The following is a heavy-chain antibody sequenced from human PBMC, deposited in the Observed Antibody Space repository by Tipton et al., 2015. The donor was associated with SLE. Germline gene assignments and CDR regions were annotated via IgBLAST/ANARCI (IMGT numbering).Heavy chain of an antibody. CDR3: AKERGYYDSSGYYNY. V-gene: IGHV3-30*02. D-gene: IGHD3-22*01. J-gene: IGHJ4*02. CDR2: IRYEGSNK. CDR1: GFTVSSYG. Sequence: SLRLPCAASGFTVSSYGMHWVRQAPGKGLEWVAFIRYEGSNKHYADSVKGRFTISRDNSKNTLYLQMNSLRAEDTAVYYCAKERGYYDSSGYYNYWGQGTLVTVSS.